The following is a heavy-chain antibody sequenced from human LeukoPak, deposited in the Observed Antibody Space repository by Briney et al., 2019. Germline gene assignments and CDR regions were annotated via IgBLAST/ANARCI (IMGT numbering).Heavy chain of an antibody. CDR1: GFTFSSYG. CDR2: IRYDGSNK. D-gene: IGHD6-13*01. Sequence: GGSLRLSCAASGFTFSSYGMHWVRQAPGKGLEWVAFIRYDGSNKYYADSVKGRFTISRDNSKNTLYLQMNSLRAEDTAVYYCAKDTESSWEYNWFDPWGQGTLVTVSS. V-gene: IGHV3-30*02. J-gene: IGHJ5*02. CDR3: AKDTESSWEYNWFDP.